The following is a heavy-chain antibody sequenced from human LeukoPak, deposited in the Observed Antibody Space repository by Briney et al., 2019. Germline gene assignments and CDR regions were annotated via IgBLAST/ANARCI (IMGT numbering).Heavy chain of an antibody. CDR1: GLTFSSYW. CDR2: INSDGSRT. Sequence: GGSLRLSCAASGLTFSSYWMHWVRQAPGKGLVWVSRINSDGSRTDYADSVKGRFTISRDNSKNTLYLQMNSLRAEDTAVYYCAKDSSSGWSYFDYWGQGTLVTVSS. V-gene: IGHV3-74*01. J-gene: IGHJ4*02. D-gene: IGHD6-19*01. CDR3: AKDSSSGWSYFDY.